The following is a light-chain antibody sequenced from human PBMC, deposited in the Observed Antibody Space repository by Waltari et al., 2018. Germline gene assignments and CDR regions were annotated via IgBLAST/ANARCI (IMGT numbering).Light chain of an antibody. CDR2: GAS. CDR3: QHYGSASMYT. V-gene: IGKV3-20*01. J-gene: IGKJ2*01. CDR1: QSINSRY. Sequence: RASQSINSRYLAWYQQKPGQAPRLLSYGASSRATGIPDRFSGSGSGTDFTLIISRLEPEDFAVYYCQHYGSASMYTFGQGTKLEIK.